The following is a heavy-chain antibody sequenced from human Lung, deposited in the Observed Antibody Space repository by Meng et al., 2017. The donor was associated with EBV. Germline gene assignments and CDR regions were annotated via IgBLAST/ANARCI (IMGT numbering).Heavy chain of an antibody. Sequence: GQAKQWGVGLLKPSETLSLTCAVYGGSFSGSFSGYYWSWIRQAPGKGLEWIGEINDSGSTDYNPSLKNRLTVSVDRSKSQFSLELSSVAAADTAVYYCARSTFDYWGQGTLVTVSS. CDR3: ARSTFDY. V-gene: IGHV4-34*01. J-gene: IGHJ4*02. D-gene: IGHD1-26*01. CDR2: INDSGST. CDR1: GGSFSGSFSGYY.